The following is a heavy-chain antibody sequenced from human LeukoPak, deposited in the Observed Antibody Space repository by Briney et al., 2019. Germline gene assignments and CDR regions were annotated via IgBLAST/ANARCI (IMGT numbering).Heavy chain of an antibody. CDR2: LNPNSGAT. D-gene: IGHD1-1*01. V-gene: IGHV1-2*02. CDR3: ARYNWNDVVSALDY. J-gene: IGHJ4*02. Sequence: ASVKVSCKASGYTLSGYYIHWVRQAPGQGLEWMGWLNPNSGATHHAQHFQGGVTMTRATSISTFYMEVSRLRSDDTAVYFCARYNWNDVVSALDYWGQGTLVTVSS. CDR1: GYTLSGYY.